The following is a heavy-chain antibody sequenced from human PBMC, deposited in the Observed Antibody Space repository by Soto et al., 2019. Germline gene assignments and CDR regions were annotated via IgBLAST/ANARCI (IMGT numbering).Heavy chain of an antibody. CDR1: GFTFIGYS. J-gene: IGHJ5*02. D-gene: IGHD1-1*01. Sequence: PWGSLRLSCAASGFTFIGYSINWCRHSPCKWLEWVSSISSSSDYIYYADSVKGRFTISRDNTQNSLYLQMNSLRAEDTAVYYCASGGTTGTTATNWFDPWGQGTLVTVSS. V-gene: IGHV3-21*01. CDR3: ASGGTTGTTATNWFDP. CDR2: ISSSSDYI.